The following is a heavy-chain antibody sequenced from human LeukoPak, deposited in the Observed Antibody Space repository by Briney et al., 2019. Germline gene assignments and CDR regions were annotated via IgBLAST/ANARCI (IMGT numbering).Heavy chain of an antibody. CDR2: IYYSGST. Sequence: PSETLSLTCTASGGSISSSSYYWGWIRQPPGKVLEWIGSIYYSGSTYYNPSLKSRVTISVDTSKNQFSLKLSSVTAADTAVYYCARDPTMSWFDPWGQGTLVTVSS. D-gene: IGHD3-22*01. CDR1: GGSISSSSYY. CDR3: ARDPTMSWFDP. V-gene: IGHV4-39*07. J-gene: IGHJ5*02.